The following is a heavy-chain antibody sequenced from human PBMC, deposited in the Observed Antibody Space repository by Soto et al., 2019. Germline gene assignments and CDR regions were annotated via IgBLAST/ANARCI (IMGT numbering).Heavy chain of an antibody. Sequence: GGSLRLSCAASGFTFSSYPMNWFRQAPGKGLEWVSFISAGGTPIYYADSVKGRFTISRDNAKNSLYLQMNSLRAEDTAVYYCARGAPQLWFPYWGQGTLGTVSS. V-gene: IGHV3-48*01. D-gene: IGHD5-18*01. J-gene: IGHJ4*02. CDR2: ISAGGTPI. CDR3: ARGAPQLWFPY. CDR1: GFTFSSYP.